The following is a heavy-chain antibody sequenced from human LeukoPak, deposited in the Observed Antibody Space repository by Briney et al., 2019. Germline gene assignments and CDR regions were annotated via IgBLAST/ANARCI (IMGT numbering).Heavy chain of an antibody. CDR3: ARVRGGTCNHYFDY. Sequence: SETLSLTCTVSGGSISTSNYYWGWIRQPPGKGLEWIGNIFYSGSTYYSPSLKSRVTISLDTSRNQFSLKLTSITAADTAVYYCARVRGGTCNHYFDYWGQGTLVTVSS. CDR1: GGSISTSNYY. CDR2: IFYSGST. D-gene: IGHD3-16*01. J-gene: IGHJ4*02. V-gene: IGHV4-39*07.